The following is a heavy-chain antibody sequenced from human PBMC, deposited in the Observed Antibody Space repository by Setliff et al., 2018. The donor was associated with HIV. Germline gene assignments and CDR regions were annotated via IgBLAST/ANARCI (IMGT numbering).Heavy chain of an antibody. CDR2: INHSGST. Sequence: SETLSLTCAVYGGSFSGYYWSWIRQPPGKGLEWIGEINHSGSTNYNPSLKSRVTISVDTSKNQFSLKLSSVTAADTAVYYCASNNFWSGCPWGQGTLVTVS. D-gene: IGHD3-3*01. J-gene: IGHJ5*02. CDR3: ASNNFWSGCP. CDR1: GGSFSGYY. V-gene: IGHV4-34*01.